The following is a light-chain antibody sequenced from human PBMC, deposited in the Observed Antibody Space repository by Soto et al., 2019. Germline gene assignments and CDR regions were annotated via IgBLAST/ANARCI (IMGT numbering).Light chain of an antibody. J-gene: IGLJ1*01. V-gene: IGLV2-14*01. Sequence: QSALTQPASVSGSPGQSITISCTGTSSDVGGYNFVSWYQQHPDKAPKLLIYEVDNRPSGVSNRFSGSKSAYTASLTISGLQAEDEADYYCCSYAGRYTYVFGTGTKLTVL. CDR2: EVD. CDR3: CSYAGRYTYV. CDR1: SSDVGGYNF.